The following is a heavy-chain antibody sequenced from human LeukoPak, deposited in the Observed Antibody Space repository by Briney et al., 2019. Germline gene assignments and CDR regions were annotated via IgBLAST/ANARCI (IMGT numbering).Heavy chain of an antibody. CDR3: ARAHSYGDYELDY. V-gene: IGHV1-2*02. Sequence: ASVKVSCKASGYTFTGYYMHWVRQAPGQGLEWMGWINPNSGGTNYAQKFQGRVTMTRDTSISTAYMELSRLRSDDTAVYHCARAHSYGDYELDYWGQGTLVTVSS. J-gene: IGHJ4*02. D-gene: IGHD4-17*01. CDR1: GYTFTGYY. CDR2: INPNSGGT.